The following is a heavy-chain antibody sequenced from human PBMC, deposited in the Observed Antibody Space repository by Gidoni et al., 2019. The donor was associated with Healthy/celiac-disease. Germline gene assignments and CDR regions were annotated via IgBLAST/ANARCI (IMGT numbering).Heavy chain of an antibody. D-gene: IGHD3-22*01. Sequence: PGSSVKVSCKASGGTFSSYAISWVRQAPGQGLEWMGGIISIFGTANYAQKFQGRVTITADESTSTAYMELSSLRSEDTAVYYCAREGYYYDSSGYDRLDAFDIWGQGTMVTVSS. CDR2: IISIFGTA. CDR1: GGTFSSYA. V-gene: IGHV1-69*01. J-gene: IGHJ3*02. CDR3: AREGYYYDSSGYDRLDAFDI.